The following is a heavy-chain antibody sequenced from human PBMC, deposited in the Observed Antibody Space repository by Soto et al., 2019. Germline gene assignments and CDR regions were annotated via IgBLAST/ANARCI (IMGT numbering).Heavy chain of an antibody. D-gene: IGHD3-16*01. CDR2: IYYSGST. V-gene: IGHV4-31*03. J-gene: IGHJ4*02. Sequence: QVQLRESGPGLVKPSQTLSLTCTVSGGSISSGSYYWSWIRQHPGKGLEWIGYIYYSGSTYYNPYLKSRVTISLDTTTTQFSRKLSSVTAAVTAVYYCAREGGDGVDYWGQGTLVTVSS. CDR3: AREGGDGVDY. CDR1: GGSISSGSYY.